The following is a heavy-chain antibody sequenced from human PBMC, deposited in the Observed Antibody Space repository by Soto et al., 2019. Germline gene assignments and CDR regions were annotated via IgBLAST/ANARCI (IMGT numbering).Heavy chain of an antibody. J-gene: IGHJ4*02. D-gene: IGHD4-17*01. CDR2: INPNSGVT. CDR3: ATSLRWERSYYFDY. Sequence: ASVKVSCKASGYTFTDYYMHWVRQAPGQGLEWMGWINPNSGVTNYAQKFQGRVTMTEDTSTGTAYMELSRLRSEDTAVYYCATSLRWERSYYFDYWGQGTLVTVSS. CDR1: GYTFTDYY. V-gene: IGHV1-2*02.